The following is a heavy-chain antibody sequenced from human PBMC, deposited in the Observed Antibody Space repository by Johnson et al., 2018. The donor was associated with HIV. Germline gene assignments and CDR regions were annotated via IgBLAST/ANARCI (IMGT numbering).Heavy chain of an antibody. V-gene: IGHV3-30-3*01. D-gene: IGHD2-8*01. CDR1: GFTFSSYA. CDR3: ARNSGNGLVLRGDAFDM. Sequence: QMQLVESGGGVVQPGRSLRLSCAASGFTFSSYAMHWVRQAPGKGLEWVAVISYDGSNKYYADAVKGRFTISRDNSKNTLHLQMNSLRPEDTAVYYCARNSGNGLVLRGDAFDMWGQGKMVTVSS. CDR2: ISYDGSNK. J-gene: IGHJ3*02.